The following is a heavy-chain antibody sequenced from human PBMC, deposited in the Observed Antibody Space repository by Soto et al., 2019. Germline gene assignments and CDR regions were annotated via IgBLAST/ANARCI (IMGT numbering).Heavy chain of an antibody. CDR3: ARGRVKQQLVGPFSFFDY. D-gene: IGHD6-13*01. J-gene: IGHJ4*02. CDR1: GGSFSGSY. V-gene: IGHV4-34*01. Sequence: SETLSLTCAVYGGSFSGSYWSWIRQPPGKGLEWIGEINHSGSTNCNPSLKSRVTISVDTSKNQFSLKLSSVTAADTAVYYCARGRVKQQLVGPFSFFDYWGRGTLVTVSS. CDR2: INHSGST.